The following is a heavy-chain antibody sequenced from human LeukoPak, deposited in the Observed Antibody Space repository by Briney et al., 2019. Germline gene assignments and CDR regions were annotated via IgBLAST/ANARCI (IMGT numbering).Heavy chain of an antibody. CDR2: INPNSGGT. CDR1: GYAFTGYY. Sequence: ASVKVSCEASGYAFTGYYMHWVRQAPGQGLEWMGWINPNSGGTNYAQKFQGRVTMTRDTSISTAYMELSRLRSDDTAVYYCARDYDFGSGYPGSYYYYGMDVWGQGTTVTVSS. CDR3: ARDYDFGSGYPGSYYYYGMDV. D-gene: IGHD3-3*01. J-gene: IGHJ6*02. V-gene: IGHV1-2*02.